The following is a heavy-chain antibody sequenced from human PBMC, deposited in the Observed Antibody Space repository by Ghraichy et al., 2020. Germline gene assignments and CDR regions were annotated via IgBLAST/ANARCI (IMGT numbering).Heavy chain of an antibody. J-gene: IGHJ4*02. V-gene: IGHV3-23*01. CDR2: ISGSGST. CDR3: ARVQGMIDPFDY. CDR1: GFTFNNYA. Sequence: GGSLRLSCAASGFTFNNYAMSWVRQAPGKGLEWVSSISGSGSTYYADSLRGRFTISRDNSKNTLHLQMDSLRAEDTAVYFCARVQGMIDPFDYWGQGSLITVCS. D-gene: IGHD2-21*01.